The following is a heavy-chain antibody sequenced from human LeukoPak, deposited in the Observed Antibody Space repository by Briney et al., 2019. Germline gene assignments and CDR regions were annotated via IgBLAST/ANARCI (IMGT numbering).Heavy chain of an antibody. CDR2: IYNSGST. CDR3: ASYDFWSGYTYDH. CDR1: GGSISSGTYY. Sequence: KPSETLSLTCTVSGGSISSGTYYWGWIRQPPGKGLEWIGSIYNSGSTYYNPSLKSRVTISVDTSKNQFSLKLSSVTAADTAVYYCASYDFWSGYTYDHWGQETLVTVSP. J-gene: IGHJ4*02. D-gene: IGHD3-3*01. V-gene: IGHV4-39*01.